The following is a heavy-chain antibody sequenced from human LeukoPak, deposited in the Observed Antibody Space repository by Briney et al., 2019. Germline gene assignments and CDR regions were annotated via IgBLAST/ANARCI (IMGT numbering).Heavy chain of an antibody. CDR3: ARSIVVVPAAILYYYYMDV. J-gene: IGHJ6*03. CDR2: IIPIFGTA. Sequence: GSSVKVSCKASGGTFSSYAISWVRQAPGQGLEWMGGIIPIFGTANYAQKFQGGVTITTDESTSTAYMELSSLRSEDTAVYYCARSIVVVPAAILYYYYMDVWGKGTTVTVSS. CDR1: GGTFSSYA. V-gene: IGHV1-69*05. D-gene: IGHD2-2*02.